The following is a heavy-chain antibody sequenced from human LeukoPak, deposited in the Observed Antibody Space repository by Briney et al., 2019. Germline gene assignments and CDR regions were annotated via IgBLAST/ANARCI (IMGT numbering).Heavy chain of an antibody. D-gene: IGHD3-10*01. CDR3: ARRAYGSGSYSDHYYYMDV. CDR2: IYYSGST. V-gene: IGHV4-39*01. Sequence: PSETLSLTCTVSGGSISSSSYYWGWIRQPPGKGLEWIGSIYYSGSTYYNPSLKSRVTISVDTSKNQFSLKLSSVTAADTAVYYCARRAYGSGSYSDHYYYMDVWGKGTTVTVSS. CDR1: GGSISSSSYY. J-gene: IGHJ6*03.